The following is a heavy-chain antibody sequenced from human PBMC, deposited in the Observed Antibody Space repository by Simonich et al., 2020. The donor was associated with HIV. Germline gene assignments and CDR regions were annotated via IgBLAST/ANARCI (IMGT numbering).Heavy chain of an antibody. CDR1: GGSFSGYY. Sequence: QMQLQQWGAGLLKPSETLSLTCAVYGGSFSGYYWSWIRQPPGKGLEWIGDSIHRGSTNYNPSLKSRDTISVETSNNQFSLKLSSVTAADTAVYFCARLMNYDFWSGYNLPPERHLEKWGLGTLVTVTS. CDR2: SIHRGST. J-gene: IGHJ4*02. D-gene: IGHD3-3*01. CDR3: ARLMNYDFWSGYNLPPERHLEK. V-gene: IGHV4-34*12.